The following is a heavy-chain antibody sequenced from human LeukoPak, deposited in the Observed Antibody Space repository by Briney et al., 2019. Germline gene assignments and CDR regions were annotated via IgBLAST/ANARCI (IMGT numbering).Heavy chain of an antibody. CDR3: AKLFESGTYNNFFHY. CDR1: GFTFSSYW. D-gene: IGHD3-10*01. V-gene: IGHV3-23*01. CDR2: ITATSSST. Sequence: GGSLRLSCAASGFTFSSYWMHWVRQAPGKGLEWVSAITATSSSTHGADSVQGRFTISRDNSKNTLYLQMNSLRPEDTAIYYCAKLFESGTYNNFFHYWGQGTLVTVFS. J-gene: IGHJ4*02.